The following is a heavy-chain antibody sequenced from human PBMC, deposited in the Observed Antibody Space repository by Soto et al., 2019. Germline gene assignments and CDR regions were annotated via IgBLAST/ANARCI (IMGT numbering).Heavy chain of an antibody. CDR3: ARVRSLRMTTIHSMDV. CDR1: GYTFTSLG. CDR2: SGTDDGNT. V-gene: IGHV1-18*01. J-gene: IGHJ6*02. Sequence: ASVKVSCKAPGYTFTSLGVSCVRQAPGQGLEWMGWSGTDDGNTNYAQKVQGRVTMTTDTSTSTAYMELRSLRSEDTAVYYCARVRSLRMTTIHSMDVWGQGTTVTVSS. D-gene: IGHD2-21*02.